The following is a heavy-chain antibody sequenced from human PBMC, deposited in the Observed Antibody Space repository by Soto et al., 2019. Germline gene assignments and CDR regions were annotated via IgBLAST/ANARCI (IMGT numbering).Heavy chain of an antibody. V-gene: IGHV3-33*01. Sequence: GGSLRLSCAASGFTFSSYGMHWVRQAPGKGLEWVAVIWYDGSNKYYADSVKGRFTISRDNSKNTLYLQMNSLRAEDTAVYYCARDQADYDILTGHDMGYYYYGMDVWGQGTTVTVSS. J-gene: IGHJ6*02. CDR2: IWYDGSNK. CDR1: GFTFSSYG. D-gene: IGHD3-9*01. CDR3: ARDQADYDILTGHDMGYYYYGMDV.